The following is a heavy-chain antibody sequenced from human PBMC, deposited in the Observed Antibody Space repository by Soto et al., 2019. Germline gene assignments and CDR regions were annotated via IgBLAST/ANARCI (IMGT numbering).Heavy chain of an antibody. CDR3: ARYPSPRYSSSWYSPQDAFDI. Sequence: RASVKVSCKASGGTFSSYAISWVRQAPGQGLEWMGGIIPIFGTANYAQKFQGRVTITADESTSTAYMELSSLRSEDTAVYYCARYPSPRYSSSWYSPQDAFDIWGQGTMVTVSS. J-gene: IGHJ3*02. CDR2: IIPIFGTA. D-gene: IGHD6-13*01. CDR1: GGTFSSYA. V-gene: IGHV1-69*13.